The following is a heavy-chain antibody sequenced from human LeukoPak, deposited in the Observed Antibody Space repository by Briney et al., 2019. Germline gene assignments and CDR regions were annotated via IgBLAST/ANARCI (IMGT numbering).Heavy chain of an antibody. V-gene: IGHV3-33*01. CDR2: IWYDGSKE. Sequence: GGSLRLSCAASGYTFRSYGMHWVRQAPGKGLEWVAAIWYDGSKEYYADSVKGRFTISRDDSKSTLYLQMNSLRDEDTAVYHCARDPCSARSCPPWDWGQGTQVIVSS. CDR3: ARDPCSARSCPPWD. CDR1: GYTFRSYG. D-gene: IGHD2-15*01. J-gene: IGHJ4*02.